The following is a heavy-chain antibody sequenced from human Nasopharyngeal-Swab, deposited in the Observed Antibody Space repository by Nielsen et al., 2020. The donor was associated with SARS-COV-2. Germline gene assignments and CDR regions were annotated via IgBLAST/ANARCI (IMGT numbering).Heavy chain of an antibody. CDR1: GYTFTSYY. J-gene: IGHJ6*02. Sequence: ASVKVSCKASGYTFTSYYMHWVRQAPGQGLEWMGIINPSGGSTSYAQKFQGRVTMTRDTSTRTVYTELSSLRSEDTAVYYCARSLNIVVVVAAKDYYYYGMDVWGQGTTVTVSS. CDR3: ARSLNIVVVVAAKDYYYYGMDV. V-gene: IGHV1-46*01. CDR2: INPSGGST. D-gene: IGHD2-15*01.